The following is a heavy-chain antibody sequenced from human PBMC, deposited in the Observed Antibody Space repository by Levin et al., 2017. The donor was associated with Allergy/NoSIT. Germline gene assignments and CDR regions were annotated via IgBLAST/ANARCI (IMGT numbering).Heavy chain of an antibody. Sequence: GGSLRLSCAASGFTFSSYDMHWVRQATGKGLEWVSAIGTAGDTYYPGSVKGRFTISRENAKNSLYLQMNSLRAGDTAVYYCARYDYYYYGMDVWGQGTTVTVSS. V-gene: IGHV3-13*01. CDR1: GFTFSSYD. CDR3: ARYDYYYYGMDV. J-gene: IGHJ6*02. CDR2: IGTAGDT.